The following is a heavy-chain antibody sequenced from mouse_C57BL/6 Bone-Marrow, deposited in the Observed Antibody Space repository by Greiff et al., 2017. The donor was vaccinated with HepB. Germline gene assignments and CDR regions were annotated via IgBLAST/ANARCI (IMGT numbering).Heavy chain of an antibody. Sequence: EVMLVESGPVLVKPGPSVKISCKASGFTFTDYYMHWVKQSHGKSLEWIGLVYPYNGGTSYNQKFKGKATLTVDTSSSTAYLELNSLTSEYSAVYYCARDWAITTVVATENAMDYWGQGTSVTVSS. CDR2: VYPYNGGT. D-gene: IGHD1-1*01. CDR1: GFTFTDYY. J-gene: IGHJ4*01. CDR3: ARDWAITTVVATENAMDY. V-gene: IGHV1-36*01.